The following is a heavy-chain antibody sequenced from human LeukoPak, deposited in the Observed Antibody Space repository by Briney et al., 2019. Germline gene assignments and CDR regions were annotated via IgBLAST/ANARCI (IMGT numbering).Heavy chain of an antibody. Sequence: SETLSLTCTVSGGSVSSGGYSWNWIRQPPGKRLEWIGYIYNSGGTSYNPSLTSRVTIPVDTSKNQFSLNLSSVTAADTAVYYCARGGNSNNWRYYFDYWGQGTLVTVSS. J-gene: IGHJ4*02. D-gene: IGHD1-1*01. CDR1: GGSVSSGGYS. V-gene: IGHV4-61*08. CDR3: ARGGNSNNWRYYFDY. CDR2: IYNSGGT.